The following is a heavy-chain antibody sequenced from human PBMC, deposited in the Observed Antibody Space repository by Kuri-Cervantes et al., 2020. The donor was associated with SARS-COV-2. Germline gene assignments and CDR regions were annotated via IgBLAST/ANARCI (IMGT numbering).Heavy chain of an antibody. CDR3: AKAAFTGYTGYRID. J-gene: IGHJ4*02. V-gene: IGHV3-23*01. CDR1: GFPFSSFG. Sequence: GESPKIPCAASGFPFSSFGMSWVRQAPGKGLEWVSAISDSGGSTLYADPVKGRFTISTDNSKNMVYLQMDSLRAEDTAVYYCAKAAFTGYTGYRIDWGQGTLVTVSS. D-gene: IGHD3-16*02. CDR2: ISDSGGST.